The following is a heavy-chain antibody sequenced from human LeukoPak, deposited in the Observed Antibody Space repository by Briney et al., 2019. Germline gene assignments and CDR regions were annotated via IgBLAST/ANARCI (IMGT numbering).Heavy chain of an antibody. CDR1: GFTFSSYS. D-gene: IGHD4-17*01. CDR2: IGVSSSLV. Sequence: PGGSLRLSCVASGFTFSSYSLNWVRQAPGKGLEWVSYIGVSSSLVRYADSVKGRFTISRDNAKNSLYLQMDSLRAEDTAVYYCARGDYGDRDLDYWGQGTLVTVSS. J-gene: IGHJ4*02. V-gene: IGHV3-48*01. CDR3: ARGDYGDRDLDY.